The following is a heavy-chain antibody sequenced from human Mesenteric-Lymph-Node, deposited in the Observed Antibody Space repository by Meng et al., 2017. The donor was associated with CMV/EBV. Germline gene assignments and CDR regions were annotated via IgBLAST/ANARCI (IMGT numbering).Heavy chain of an antibody. D-gene: IGHD5-18*01. CDR3: AKKAGIQLWYPFDY. CDR1: GFTFSSYA. Sequence: GESLKISCAASGFTFSSYAMSWVRQAPGKGLEWVSVIYSGGSTYYADSVKGRFTISRDNSKNTLYLQMNSLRAEDTAVYYCAKKAGIQLWYPFDYWGQGTLVTVSS. CDR2: IYSGGST. J-gene: IGHJ4*02. V-gene: IGHV3-23*03.